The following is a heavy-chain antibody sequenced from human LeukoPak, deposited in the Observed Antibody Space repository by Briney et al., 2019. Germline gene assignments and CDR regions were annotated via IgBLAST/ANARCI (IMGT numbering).Heavy chain of an antibody. V-gene: IGHV3-30*18. CDR2: ISYDENE. J-gene: IGHJ4*02. CDR1: GFTFSSYG. D-gene: IGHD3-22*01. CDR3: AKSIVARSRSFQSYYFDY. Sequence: GGSLRLSCAASGFTFSSYGMHWVRQAPGKGLEWVAVISYDENEYYADSVKGRFTISRDNSKNTLYPQMNSLRAEDTAVYYCAKSIVARSRSFQSYYFDYWGQGTLVTVSS.